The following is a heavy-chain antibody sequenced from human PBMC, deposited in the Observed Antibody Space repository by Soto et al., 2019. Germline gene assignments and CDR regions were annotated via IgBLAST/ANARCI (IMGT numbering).Heavy chain of an antibody. Sequence: QVQLVQSGAEVKKPGSSVKVSCKASGGTFSSYAISWVRQAPGQGLEWMGGIIPICGTANYAQKFQGRVTITADESTSTAPMELSSLRSEDTAVYDCAIGNKARYYDFWSGDYSSDWFDPWGQGTLVTVSS. V-gene: IGHV1-69*01. CDR3: AIGNKARYYDFWSGDYSSDWFDP. J-gene: IGHJ5*02. D-gene: IGHD3-3*01. CDR1: GGTFSSYA. CDR2: IIPICGTA.